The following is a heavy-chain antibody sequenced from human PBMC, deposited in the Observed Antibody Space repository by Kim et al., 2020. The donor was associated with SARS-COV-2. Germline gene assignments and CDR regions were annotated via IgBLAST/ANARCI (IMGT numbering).Heavy chain of an antibody. Sequence: GGSLRLSCAASGFTFDDYAMHWVRQAPGKGLEWVSGISWNSGSIGYADSVKGRFTISRDNATNSLYLQMNSLRAEDTALYYCAKSGWFGELFRGWFDPWGQEPWSPSPQ. CDR2: ISWNSGSI. V-gene: IGHV3-9*01. J-gene: IGHJ5*02. CDR3: AKSGWFGELFRGWFDP. D-gene: IGHD3-10*01. CDR1: GFTFDDYA.